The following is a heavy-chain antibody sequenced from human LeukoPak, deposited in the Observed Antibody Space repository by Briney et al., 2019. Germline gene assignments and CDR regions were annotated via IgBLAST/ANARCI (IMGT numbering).Heavy chain of an antibody. V-gene: IGHV1-69*13. Sequence: ASVKVSCTASGGTFSSYAISWVRQAPGQGLEWMGGIIPIFGTANYAQKFQGRVTITADESTSTAYMELSSLRSEDTAVYYCARTRSSSSSWYGQFDYWGQGTLVTVSS. CDR2: IIPIFGTA. CDR1: GGTFSSYA. CDR3: ARTRSSSSSWYGQFDY. J-gene: IGHJ4*02. D-gene: IGHD6-13*01.